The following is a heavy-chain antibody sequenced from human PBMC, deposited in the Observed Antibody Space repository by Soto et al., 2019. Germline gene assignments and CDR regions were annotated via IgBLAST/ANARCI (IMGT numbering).Heavy chain of an antibody. V-gene: IGHV3-49*04. CDR2: IRSKAYGGTT. CDR1: GFTFGDYA. J-gene: IGHJ6*02. D-gene: IGHD2-15*01. Sequence: PGGSVRLSCTASGFTFGDYAMSWVRQAPGKGLEWVGFIRSKAYGGTTEYAASVKGRFTISRDDSKSIAYLQMNSLKTEDTAVYYCTRGGPYYYGMDVSGQGTKVTVSS. CDR3: TRGGPYYYGMDV.